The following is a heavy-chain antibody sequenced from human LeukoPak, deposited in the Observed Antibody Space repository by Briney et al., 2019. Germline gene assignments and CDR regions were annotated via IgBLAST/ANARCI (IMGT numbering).Heavy chain of an antibody. CDR3: AKDKQGIAAAGLDY. D-gene: IGHD6-13*01. J-gene: IGHJ4*02. V-gene: IGHV3-30*02. CDR1: GFTFSSYG. Sequence: GGSLRLSCAASGFTFSSYGMHWVRQAPGKGLEWVAFIRYDGSNKYYADSVKGRFTISRDNSKNTLYLQMNSLRAEDTAVYYCAKDKQGIAAAGLDYWGQGTLVTVSS. CDR2: IRYDGSNK.